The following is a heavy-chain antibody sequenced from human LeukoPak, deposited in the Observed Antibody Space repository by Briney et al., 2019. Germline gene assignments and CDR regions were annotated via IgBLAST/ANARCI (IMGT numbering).Heavy chain of an antibody. D-gene: IGHD2-2*01. CDR2: ISAYNGNT. CDR1: GYTFTSYG. Sequence: GASVKVSYKASGYTFTSYGISWVRQAPGQGLEWMGWISAYNGNTNYAQKLQGRVTMTTDTSTSTAYMELRSLRSDDTAVYYCARGAAAPGTYYYYYMDVWGKGTTVTVSS. CDR3: ARGAAAPGTYYYYYMDV. J-gene: IGHJ6*03. V-gene: IGHV1-18*01.